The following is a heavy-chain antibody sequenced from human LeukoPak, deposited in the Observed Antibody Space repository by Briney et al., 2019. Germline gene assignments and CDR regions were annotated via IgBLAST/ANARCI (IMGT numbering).Heavy chain of an antibody. D-gene: IGHD6-19*01. CDR3: AKSSNSGWYYFDY. J-gene: IGHJ4*02. CDR2: ISSSSNYI. Sequence: KAGGSLRLSCAASGFTFSSYSMNWVRQAPGKGLEWASSISSSSNYIYYTDSVKGRFTISRDNAKNSLYLQMNSLRAEDTAVYYCAKSSNSGWYYFDYWGQGTLVTVSS. CDR1: GFTFSSYS. V-gene: IGHV3-21*01.